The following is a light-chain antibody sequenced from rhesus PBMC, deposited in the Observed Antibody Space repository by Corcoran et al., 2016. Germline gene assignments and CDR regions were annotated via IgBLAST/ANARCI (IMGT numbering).Light chain of an antibody. CDR3: EQTLQAPFT. CDR1: PSLLHSNGYSY. V-gene: IGKV2-78*01. J-gene: IGKJ3*01. Sequence: DIVMTQTPLSLPITPGEPASLSCRSSPSLLHSNGYSYLFLYLQRPGQSPQLLISEASTRASGVPYRFSGRGSGTDFTLKISRVEAEDVGVYYCEQTLQAPFTFGPGTKLDIK. CDR2: EAS.